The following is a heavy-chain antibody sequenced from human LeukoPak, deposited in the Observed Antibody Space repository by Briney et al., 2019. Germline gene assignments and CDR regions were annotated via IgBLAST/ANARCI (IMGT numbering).Heavy chain of an antibody. V-gene: IGHV4-39*07. D-gene: IGHD3-10*01. CDR3: ARDLPYGPIDY. CDR2: IYYSGST. Sequence: SETLSLTCTVSGGSISSSSYYWGWIRQPPGKGLEWIGSIYYSGSTYYNPSLKSRVTISVDTSKNQFSLKLSTVTAADTAVYYCARDLPYGPIDYWGQGTLVTVSS. CDR1: GGSISSSSYY. J-gene: IGHJ4*02.